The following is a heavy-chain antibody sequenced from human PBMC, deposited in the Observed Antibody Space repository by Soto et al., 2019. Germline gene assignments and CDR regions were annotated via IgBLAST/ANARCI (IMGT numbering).Heavy chain of an antibody. V-gene: IGHV4-59*01. CDR3: ARDVGSGTNCFDS. CDR1: GGSISYYY. CDR2: IYYTGST. Sequence: PSETLSLTCTVSGGSISYYYWSWIRQPPGKGLEWIGYIYYTGSTNYNPSLKSRVTISVDTSKNQFSLKLSSVTAADTAVYYCARDVGSGTNCFDSWGQGTLVTVSS. J-gene: IGHJ4*02. D-gene: IGHD3-10*01.